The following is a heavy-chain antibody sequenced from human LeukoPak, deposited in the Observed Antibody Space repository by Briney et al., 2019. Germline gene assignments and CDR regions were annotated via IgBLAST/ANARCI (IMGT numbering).Heavy chain of an antibody. Sequence: AGGSLRLSCAASGFTFSSYAMSWVRQAPGKGLEWVSAISGSGGSTYYADSVKGRFTISRDNSKNTLYLQMNSLRAEDTAVYYCASDTAMAFYYYYGMDVWGQGTTVTVSS. J-gene: IGHJ6*02. CDR3: ASDTAMAFYYYYGMDV. D-gene: IGHD5-18*01. CDR2: ISGSGGST. V-gene: IGHV3-23*01. CDR1: GFTFSSYA.